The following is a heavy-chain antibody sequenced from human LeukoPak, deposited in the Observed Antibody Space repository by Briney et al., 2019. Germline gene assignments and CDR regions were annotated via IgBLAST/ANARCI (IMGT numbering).Heavy chain of an antibody. J-gene: IGHJ4*02. Sequence: GGSLRLSCAASGFIFSNYGMNWVRQAPGKGLEWVSVFYSGGKTYYTDSVKGRFTISRDNSKNTLYLQMNSLRAEDTAVYHCAKDLNPREAGATIDYWGQGTLVTVSS. V-gene: IGHV3-66*02. CDR2: FYSGGKT. CDR1: GFIFSNYG. CDR3: AKDLNPREAGATIDY. D-gene: IGHD1-26*01.